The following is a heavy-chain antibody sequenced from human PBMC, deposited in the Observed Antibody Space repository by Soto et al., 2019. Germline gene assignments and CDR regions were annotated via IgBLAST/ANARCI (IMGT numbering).Heavy chain of an antibody. Sequence: SETLSLTCAVYGGSFSGYYWSWIRQPPGKGLEWIGEINHSGSTNYNPSLKSRVTISVDTSKNQFSLKLSSVTAADTAVYYCARGLVQLWKKRHLDTFDYWGQGTLVTVS. CDR3: ARGLVQLWKKRHLDTFDY. D-gene: IGHD5-18*01. J-gene: IGHJ4*02. CDR1: GGSFSGYY. CDR2: INHSGST. V-gene: IGHV4-34*01.